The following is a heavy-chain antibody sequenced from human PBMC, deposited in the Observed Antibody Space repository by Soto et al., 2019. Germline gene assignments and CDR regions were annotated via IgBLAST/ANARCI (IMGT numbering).Heavy chain of an antibody. D-gene: IGHD1-26*01. CDR1: GYTFSNYA. CDR3: ARDQWKSGTYSSWFDP. J-gene: IGHJ5*02. Sequence: ASVKVSCKTSGYTFSNYAISWVRQAPGQGLEWMGWISAYNGDTNYAQKVQGRVIMTTDTSTNTAYMELRRLTSDDTAICYCARDQWKSGTYSSWFDPWGQATLVTVS. CDR2: ISAYNGDT. V-gene: IGHV1-18*04.